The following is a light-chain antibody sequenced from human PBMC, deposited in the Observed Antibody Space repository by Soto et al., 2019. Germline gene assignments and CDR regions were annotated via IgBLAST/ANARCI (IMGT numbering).Light chain of an antibody. Sequence: SYELTQPPSVSVAPGQTARFTCGGNNIGSKSVHWYQQKPGQAPVLVVYDDSDRPSGIPERFSGSNSGNTATLTISRVEAGDEADYYCQVWDNSSDQVVFGGGTKLTVL. V-gene: IGLV3-21*02. CDR1: NIGSKS. CDR2: DDS. CDR3: QVWDNSSDQVV. J-gene: IGLJ2*01.